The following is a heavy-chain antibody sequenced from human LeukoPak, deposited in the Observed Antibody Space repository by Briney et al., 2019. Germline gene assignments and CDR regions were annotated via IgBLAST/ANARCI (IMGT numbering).Heavy chain of an antibody. CDR1: GGSISSYY. Sequence: WETLSLTCTVSGGSISSYYWSWIRQPPGKGLEWIGYIYYSGSTNYNPSLKSRVTISVDTSKNQFSLKLSSVTAADTAVYYCARGLWSIAAAAPYYFDYWGQGTLVTVSS. CDR2: IYYSGST. CDR3: ARGLWSIAAAAPYYFDY. V-gene: IGHV4-59*01. J-gene: IGHJ4*02. D-gene: IGHD6-13*01.